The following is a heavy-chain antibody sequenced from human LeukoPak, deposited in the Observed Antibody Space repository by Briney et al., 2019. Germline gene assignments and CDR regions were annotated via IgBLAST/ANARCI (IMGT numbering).Heavy chain of an antibody. D-gene: IGHD1-26*01. V-gene: IGHV3-48*01. CDR2: ISSSSSTI. CDR3: ARGPGSDY. CDR1: GFTFSSYS. J-gene: IGHJ4*02. Sequence: GGSLRLSCAASGFTFSSYSMNWVRQAPGKGLEWVSYISSSSSTIYYADSVKGRFTISRDNAKNSLYLQMNSLRAEDTAVYYCARGPGSDYWGQGTLVTVSS.